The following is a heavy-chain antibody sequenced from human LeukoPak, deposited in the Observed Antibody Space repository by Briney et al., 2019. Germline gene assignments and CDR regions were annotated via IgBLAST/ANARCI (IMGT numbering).Heavy chain of an antibody. CDR3: ARSDILTGYYLFDY. CDR2: ISSSSSTI. D-gene: IGHD3-9*01. CDR1: GFTFSSYN. Sequence: GGSLRLSCAASGFTFSSYNMNWVRQAPGKGLEWISYISSSSSTIYYADSVKGRFTISRDNAKNSLYLQMNSLRAEDTAVYYCARSDILTGYYLFDYWGQGTLVTVSS. J-gene: IGHJ4*02. V-gene: IGHV3-48*04.